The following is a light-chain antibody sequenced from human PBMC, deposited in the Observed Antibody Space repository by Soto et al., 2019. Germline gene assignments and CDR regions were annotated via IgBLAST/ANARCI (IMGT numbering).Light chain of an antibody. CDR3: QQYDTPRT. CDR2: GAS. V-gene: IGKV3-20*01. J-gene: IGKJ1*01. CDR1: QSVSSSY. Sequence: EIVLTQSPGTLSLSPGERATLSCRASQSVSSSYLAWYQQKPGQAPRLLIYGASSRATGIPDRFSGSGSGTDFTLTISRLEPEDFAVCYCQQYDTPRTFGQGTKVEIK.